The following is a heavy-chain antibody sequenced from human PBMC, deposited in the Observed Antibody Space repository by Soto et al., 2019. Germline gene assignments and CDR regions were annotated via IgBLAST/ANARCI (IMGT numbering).Heavy chain of an antibody. V-gene: IGHV1-18*01. CDR1: GYTFTSYG. CDR3: ARGLHGSGSWHQYYYYGMDV. CDR2: ISAYNGNT. Sequence: ASVKVSCKASGYTFTSYGISWVRQAPGQGLEWMGWISAYNGNTNYAQKLQGRVTMTTDTSTSTAYMELRSLRSDDTAVYYCARGLHGSGSWHQYYYYGMDVWGQGTTVTVSS. D-gene: IGHD3-10*01. J-gene: IGHJ6*02.